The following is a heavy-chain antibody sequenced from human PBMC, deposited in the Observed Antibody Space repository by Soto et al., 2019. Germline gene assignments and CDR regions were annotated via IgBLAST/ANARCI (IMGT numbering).Heavy chain of an antibody. CDR3: KREAPRIGIDY. CDR2: IGSSGFTI. J-gene: IGHJ4*02. V-gene: IGHV3-48*03. D-gene: IGHD1-1*01. Sequence: TGGSLRLSCAVSGFTFSSYEMNWVRQAPGKGLKWVSYIGSSGFTIYYADSVKGRFTISRDNAKNSLYLQMNSLRVEDTAVYCCKREAPRIGIDYWGEGTMVTVYS. CDR1: GFTFSSYE.